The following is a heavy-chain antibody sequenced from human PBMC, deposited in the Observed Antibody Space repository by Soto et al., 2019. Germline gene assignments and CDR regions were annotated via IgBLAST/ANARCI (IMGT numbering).Heavy chain of an antibody. Sequence: SETLSLTCTVSGGSMSSYYWTWIRQPAGKGLEWIGRVYSSGGTHYNPSLKSRVTISLDTSKNQFSLRLLSVTGADTAVYYCARGQRFSDWFDPWGQGTLVTVSS. CDR3: ARGQRFSDWFDP. CDR1: GGSMSSYY. CDR2: VYSSGGT. V-gene: IGHV4-4*07. D-gene: IGHD3-3*01. J-gene: IGHJ5*02.